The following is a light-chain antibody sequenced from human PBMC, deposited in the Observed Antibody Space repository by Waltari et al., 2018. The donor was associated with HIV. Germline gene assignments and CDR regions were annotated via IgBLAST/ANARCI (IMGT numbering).Light chain of an antibody. Sequence: QSVLTQPPSASGTPGQRVTISCSGSSSNIGSNTVNWYQQRPATDPKRPFYSNSRRPSGGPDRVSGSKSGSSASLAIRGRQSEDEADYYCAAWDDSLNGVVFGGGTKLTVL. V-gene: IGLV1-44*01. CDR2: SNS. CDR1: SSNIGSNT. CDR3: AAWDDSLNGVV. J-gene: IGLJ2*01.